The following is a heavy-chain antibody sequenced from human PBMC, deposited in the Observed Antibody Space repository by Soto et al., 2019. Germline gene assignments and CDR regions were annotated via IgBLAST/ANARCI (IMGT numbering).Heavy chain of an antibody. CDR3: ARTLYVDIVATGF. CDR1: GGSISSSSYH. J-gene: IGHJ4*02. CDR2: MFYGGST. D-gene: IGHD5-12*01. Sequence: SETLSLTCTVSGGSISSSSYHWGWIRQPPGKRLEWIGSMFYGGSTYYNQSLKSRVTISVDTSKSQFSLKLSSVTAADTAVYYCARTLYVDIVATGFWGQGTLVTVSS. V-gene: IGHV4-39*01.